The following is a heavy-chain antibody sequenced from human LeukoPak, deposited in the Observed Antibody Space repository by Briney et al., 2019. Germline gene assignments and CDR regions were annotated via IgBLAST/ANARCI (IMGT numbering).Heavy chain of an antibody. CDR2: VKSRSAGETT. CDR1: GFSISNDW. Sequence: GGSLRLSCAASGFSISNDWMSWVRQAPGKGLEWVARVKSRSAGETTDYAAPVKGRFTISRDDPKNTLYLQMNSLKTEDTAVYYCTLIQGWGSGSYYRDFWGQGTLVTVSS. V-gene: IGHV3-15*01. J-gene: IGHJ4*02. CDR3: TLIQGWGSGSYYRDF. D-gene: IGHD3-10*01.